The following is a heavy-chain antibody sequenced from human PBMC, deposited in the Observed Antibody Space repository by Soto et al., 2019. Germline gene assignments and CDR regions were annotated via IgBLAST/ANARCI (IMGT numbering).Heavy chain of an antibody. CDR3: ARYSGSLDY. J-gene: IGHJ4*02. CDR2: IYYSGST. D-gene: IGHD1-26*01. V-gene: IGHV4-39*01. Sequence: SETLSLTCTVSGGSISSSSYYWGWIRQPPGKGLEWIGSIYYSGSTYYNPSLKSRVTISVDTSKNQFSLKLSSVTAADTAVYYCARYSGSLDYWGQGTLVTVSS. CDR1: GGSISSSSYY.